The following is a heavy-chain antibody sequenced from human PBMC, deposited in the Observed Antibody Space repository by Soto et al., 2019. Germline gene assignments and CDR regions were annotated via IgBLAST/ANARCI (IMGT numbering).Heavy chain of an antibody. J-gene: IGHJ5*02. D-gene: IGHD5-18*01. CDR1: GGTFSSYT. Sequence: SVKVSCKASGGTFSSYTISWVRQAPGQGLEWMGRIIPILGIANYAQKLQGRVTISADKSISTAYLQWSSLKASDTAMFYCARSDGGYSYVYNWFDPWGQGTLVTVSS. CDR3: ARSDGGYSYVYNWFDP. CDR2: IIPILGIA. V-gene: IGHV1-69*02.